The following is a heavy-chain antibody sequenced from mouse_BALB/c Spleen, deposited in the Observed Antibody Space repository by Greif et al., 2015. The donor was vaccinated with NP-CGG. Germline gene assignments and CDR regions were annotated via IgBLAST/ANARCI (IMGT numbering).Heavy chain of an antibody. Sequence: QVQLQQPGPGLVQPSQSLSITCTVSGFSLTSYGVHWVRQSPGKGLEWLGVIWSGGSTDYNAAFISRLSISKDNSKSXVFFKMNSLQANDTAIYYCARTARATYYAMDYWGQGTSVTVSS. V-gene: IGHV2-2*02. CDR2: IWSGGST. J-gene: IGHJ4*01. D-gene: IGHD3-1*01. CDR3: ARTARATYYAMDY. CDR1: GFSLTSYG.